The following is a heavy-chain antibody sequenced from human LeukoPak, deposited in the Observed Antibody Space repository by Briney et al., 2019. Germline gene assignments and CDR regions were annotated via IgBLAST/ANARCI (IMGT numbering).Heavy chain of an antibody. CDR3: ARDHPDIVVVAAATHAFDI. Sequence: GGSLRLSCAASGFTFSSYSMNWVRQAPGKGLEWVSSISSSSSYIYYADSVKGRFTISRDNAQNSLHLQMNSLRAEDTAVYYCARDHPDIVVVAAATHAFDIWGQGTMVTVSS. J-gene: IGHJ3*02. D-gene: IGHD2-2*01. CDR2: ISSSSSYI. CDR1: GFTFSSYS. V-gene: IGHV3-21*01.